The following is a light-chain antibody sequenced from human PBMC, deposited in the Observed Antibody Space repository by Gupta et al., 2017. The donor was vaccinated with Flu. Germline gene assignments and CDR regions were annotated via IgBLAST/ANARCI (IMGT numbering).Light chain of an antibody. CDR2: LGS. Sequence: VTQTPLSLTVTAGAPASISCRSSQSLLHSNGYNYLDWYLQKPGQSPQLLIYLGSNRASGVPDRFSGSGSGTDFTLKISRVQAEDVGVYYCMQALQTPWTFGQGTKVEIK. J-gene: IGKJ1*01. CDR1: QSLLHSNGYNY. CDR3: MQALQTPWT. V-gene: IGKV2-28*01.